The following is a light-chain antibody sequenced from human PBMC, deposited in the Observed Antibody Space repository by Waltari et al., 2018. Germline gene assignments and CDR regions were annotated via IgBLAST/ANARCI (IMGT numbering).Light chain of an antibody. J-gene: IGKJ1*01. CDR3: QQRSSWPRT. CDR1: QSINNY. V-gene: IGKV3-11*01. Sequence: DIVLTQSPATLSLSPGERATLSCRASQSINNYLAWHQQKPGQAPRLLIYSASNRATGIPARFSGSGSGTDFFLTISSLDPEDFAVYYCQQRSSWPRTFGQGTRVEIK. CDR2: SAS.